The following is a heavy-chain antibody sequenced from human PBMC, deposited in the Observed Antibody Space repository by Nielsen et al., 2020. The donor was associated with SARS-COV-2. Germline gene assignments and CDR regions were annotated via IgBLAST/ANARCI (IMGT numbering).Heavy chain of an antibody. V-gene: IGHV3-30*18. CDR3: AKGGVPASRSHYSYYYMDV. CDR2: ISYDARNV. D-gene: IGHD2-2*01. J-gene: IGHJ6*03. CDR1: GFNFSTFG. Sequence: GGSLRLSCAASGFNFSTFGMHWVRQTPGKGLEWMAVISYDARNVDYADSVKGRFTISRDNSRSRLYLQMNSLRRGDTAVYFCAKGGVPASRSHYSYYYMDVWGKGTTVTVSS.